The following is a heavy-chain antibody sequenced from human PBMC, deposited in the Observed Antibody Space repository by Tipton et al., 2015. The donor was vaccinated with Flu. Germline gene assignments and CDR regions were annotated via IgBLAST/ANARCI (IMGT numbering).Heavy chain of an antibody. V-gene: IGHV1-2*06. CDR2: INPNSGGT. J-gene: IGHJ5*02. CDR1: GYTFSGYY. CDR3: AREDAPKATDP. Sequence: HLVQSGAEVKKPGASVKVSCKASGYTFSGYYMHWVRQAPGQGLEWMGRINPNSGGTNYAQKFQGRVTLTRDTSISTAYMELSSLRSDGTAVYYCAREDAPKATDPWGQGTLVTVSS.